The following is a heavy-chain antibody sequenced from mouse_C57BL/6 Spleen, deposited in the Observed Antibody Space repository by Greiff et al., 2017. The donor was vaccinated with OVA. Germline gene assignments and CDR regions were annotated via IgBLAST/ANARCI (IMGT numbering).Heavy chain of an antibody. V-gene: IGHV1-69*01. Sequence: QVQLQQPGAELVMPGASVKLSCKASGYTFTSYWMHWVKQRPGQGLEWIGEIDPSDSYTNYNQKFKGKSTLTVDKSSSTAYMQLSSLTSEDSAVDYCARSAMVTTVYYYALDYWGQGTSVTVSS. D-gene: IGHD2-2*01. CDR1: GYTFTSYW. CDR3: ARSAMVTTVYYYALDY. J-gene: IGHJ4*01. CDR2: IDPSDSYT.